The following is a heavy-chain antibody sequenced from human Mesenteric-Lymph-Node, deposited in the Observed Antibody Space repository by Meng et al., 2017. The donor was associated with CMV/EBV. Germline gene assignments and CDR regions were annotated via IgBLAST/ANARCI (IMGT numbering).Heavy chain of an antibody. CDR1: GFTFDDYG. J-gene: IGHJ6*02. D-gene: IGHD3-3*01. V-gene: IGHV3-20*01. Sequence: GGSLRLSCAASGFTFDDYGMSWVRQAPGKGLEWVSGINWKGGSTGYADSVKGRFTISRDNAKNSLYLQMNSLRAEDTALYHCAKSRTVLRFLAWHEGYGMDVWGQGTTVTVSS. CDR3: AKSRTVLRFLAWHEGYGMDV. CDR2: INWKGGST.